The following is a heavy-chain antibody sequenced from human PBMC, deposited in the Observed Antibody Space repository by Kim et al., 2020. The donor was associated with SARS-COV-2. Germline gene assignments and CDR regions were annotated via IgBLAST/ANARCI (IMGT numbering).Heavy chain of an antibody. J-gene: IGHJ4*02. CDR3: AKSSPGSYCFDY. D-gene: IGHD1-26*01. V-gene: IGHV3-23*01. Sequence: YYADSGKGRFTISRDNSKNTLYLQMNSLRAEDTAVYYCAKSSPGSYCFDYWGQGTLVTVSS.